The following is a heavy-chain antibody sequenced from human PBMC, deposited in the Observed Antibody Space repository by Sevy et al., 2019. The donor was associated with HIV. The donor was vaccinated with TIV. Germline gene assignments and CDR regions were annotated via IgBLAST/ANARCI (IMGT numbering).Heavy chain of an antibody. Sequence: GGSLRLSCAASGFTFSSYVIHWVRQAPGKGLEWVAVISYDGNNKYYADSVQGRFTVSRDNSKNTLYVQMNSLRAEDTAVYYCAKDHNLWSEGGFLHHWGQGTLVTVSS. CDR3: AKDHNLWSEGGFLHH. J-gene: IGHJ1*01. CDR1: GFTFSSYV. CDR2: ISYDGNNK. V-gene: IGHV3-30*18. D-gene: IGHD3-10*01.